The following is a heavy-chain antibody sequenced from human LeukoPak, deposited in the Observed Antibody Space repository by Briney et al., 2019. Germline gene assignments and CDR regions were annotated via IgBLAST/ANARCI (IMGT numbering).Heavy chain of an antibody. CDR1: GFTFSSYA. V-gene: IGHV3-30-3*01. D-gene: IGHD6-13*01. J-gene: IGHJ4*02. CDR3: ARDHSSGQQLA. Sequence: GGSLRLSCAASGFTFSSYAMHWVRQAPGKGLEWVAVISYGGSNKYYADSVKGRFTISRDNSNSTLYLNMNSLRAEDTAVYYCARDHSSGQQLAWGQGTLVTVSS. CDR2: ISYGGSNK.